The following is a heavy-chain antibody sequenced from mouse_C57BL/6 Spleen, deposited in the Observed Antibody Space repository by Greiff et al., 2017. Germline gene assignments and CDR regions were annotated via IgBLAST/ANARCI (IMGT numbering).Heavy chain of an antibody. CDR3: ARYPSYYGSSYDAY. CDR1: GYSITSGYY. J-gene: IGHJ3*01. D-gene: IGHD1-1*01. Sequence: EVQLVESGPGLVKPSQSLSLTCSVTGYSITSGYYWNWIRQFPGNKLEWMGYISYDGSNNYNPSLKNRISITRDTSKNQFFLKLNSVTTEDTATYYCARYPSYYGSSYDAYWGQGTLVTVSA. CDR2: ISYDGSN. V-gene: IGHV3-6*01.